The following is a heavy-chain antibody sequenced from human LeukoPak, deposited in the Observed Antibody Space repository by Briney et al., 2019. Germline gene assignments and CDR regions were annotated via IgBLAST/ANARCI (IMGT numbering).Heavy chain of an antibody. J-gene: IGHJ4*02. CDR3: ARDPREAAAAPDLDY. CDR2: INPSGGST. CDR1: GYTFTSYY. D-gene: IGHD6-13*01. V-gene: IGHV1-46*01. Sequence: ASVKVSCKASGYTFTSYYMHWVRQAPGQGLEWMGIINPSGGSTSYAQEFQGRVTMTRDTSTSTVYMELSSLRSEDTAVYYCARDPREAAAAPDLDYWGQGTLVTVSS.